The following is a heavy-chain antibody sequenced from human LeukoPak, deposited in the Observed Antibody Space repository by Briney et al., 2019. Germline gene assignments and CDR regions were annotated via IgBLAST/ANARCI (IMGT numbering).Heavy chain of an antibody. CDR3: ARDIEYYYDSSGYYLDY. CDR1: GFTVSSNY. Sequence: GGSLRLSCAASGFTVSSNYMSWVRQAPGKGLEWVSVIYSGGSTYYADSVKGRFTISRDNSKNTLYLQMNSLRAEDTAVYYCARDIEYYYDSSGYYLDYWGQGTLVTVSS. V-gene: IGHV3-53*01. D-gene: IGHD3-22*01. J-gene: IGHJ4*02. CDR2: IYSGGST.